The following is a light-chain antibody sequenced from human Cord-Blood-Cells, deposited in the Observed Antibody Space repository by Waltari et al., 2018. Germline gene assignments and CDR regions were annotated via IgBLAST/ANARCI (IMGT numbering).Light chain of an antibody. CDR1: SSDVGGYNY. V-gene: IGLV2-14*01. Sequence: QSALTQPASVSGSPGQSITISCTGTSSDVGGYNYVSWYQQHPGKAPKLMIYEVSNRASVVSDRVSGSKSGNTASLAISGLQAEDEADYYCSSYTSSSTPYVFGTGTKVTVL. CDR2: EVS. J-gene: IGLJ1*01. CDR3: SSYTSSSTPYV.